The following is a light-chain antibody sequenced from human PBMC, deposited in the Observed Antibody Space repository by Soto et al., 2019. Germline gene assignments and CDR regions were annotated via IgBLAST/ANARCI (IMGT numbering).Light chain of an antibody. Sequence: QSVLTQPPSASGTPGQGVTISCSGDYSNIGINTVNWYRQVPGAAPKLLIFNNNQRPSGVPDRFYGSTSGTSASLAISGLQSEDEADYYCATWDDSLNGVVFGGGTKVTVL. V-gene: IGLV1-44*01. CDR1: YSNIGINT. CDR3: ATWDDSLNGVV. J-gene: IGLJ2*01. CDR2: NNN.